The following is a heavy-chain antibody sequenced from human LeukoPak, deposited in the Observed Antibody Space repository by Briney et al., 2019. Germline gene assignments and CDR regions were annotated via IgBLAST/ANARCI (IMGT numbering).Heavy chain of an antibody. V-gene: IGHV2-5*02. CDR3: AHSRQYSVGLGY. CDR1: GFSLSTSGVG. Sequence: SGPTLVNPTQTLTLTCTFSGFSLSTSGVGVGWIRQPPQKALEWLALIYWDDDKRYNPSLKSRLTITKDTSKNQVVLTMTNMDPVDRATYYCAHSRQYSVGLGYWGQGTLVTVSS. J-gene: IGHJ4*02. D-gene: IGHD6-6*01. CDR2: IYWDDDK.